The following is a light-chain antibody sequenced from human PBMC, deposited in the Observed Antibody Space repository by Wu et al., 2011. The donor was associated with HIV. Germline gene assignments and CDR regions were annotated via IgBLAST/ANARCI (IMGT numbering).Light chain of an antibody. CDR3: QQYNSYPLT. CDR1: QSVSSSY. J-gene: IGKJ4*01. Sequence: EIVMTQSPATLSVSPGERATLSCRASQSVSSSYIAWYQQIPGQPPRLLIYGASTRATGVPARFSGSGSGTEFTLTISSLQPDDFATYYCQQYNSYPLTFGGGTKVEIK. V-gene: IGKV3-15*01. CDR2: GAS.